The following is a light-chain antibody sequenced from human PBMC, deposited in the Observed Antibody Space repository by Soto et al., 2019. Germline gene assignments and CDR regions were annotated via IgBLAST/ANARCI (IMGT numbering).Light chain of an antibody. CDR2: GAN. CDR1: QTVSSN. V-gene: IGKV3-15*01. CDR3: QHYNSWPT. J-gene: IGKJ3*01. Sequence: IVMTQSPATLSVSPGEGATLSCRASQTVSSNLAWYQQKPGQAPSLLIYGANTGATGIPARFSGSGSGTEFTLTITSLQPEDFAVYYCQHYNSWPTFGPGTKVEIK.